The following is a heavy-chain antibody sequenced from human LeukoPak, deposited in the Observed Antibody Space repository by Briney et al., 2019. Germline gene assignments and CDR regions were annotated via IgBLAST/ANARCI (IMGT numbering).Heavy chain of an antibody. J-gene: IGHJ4*02. CDR3: ARDKYSSGWFYFDY. CDR2: IYSAGST. V-gene: IGHV3-53*01. D-gene: IGHD6-19*01. Sequence: SGGSLRFSCAASGFTVSSNYMYWVRQAPGKGLDWVSVIYSAGSTYYADSVKGRFTISRDNSKNTLYLQMNSLRAEDTAVYYCARDKYSSGWFYFDYWGQGSLVTVSA. CDR1: GFTVSSNY.